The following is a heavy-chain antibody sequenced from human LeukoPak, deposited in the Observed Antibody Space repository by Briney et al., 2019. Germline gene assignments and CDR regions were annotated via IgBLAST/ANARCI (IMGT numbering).Heavy chain of an antibody. J-gene: IGHJ5*02. CDR1: GYTFTGYY. V-gene: IGHV1-2*06. CDR3: ARALYYYGSGSYFIDP. D-gene: IGHD3-10*01. Sequence: ASVKVSCKASGYTFTGYYMHWVRQAPGQGLEWMGRINPNSGGTNYAQKFQGRVTMTRDTSISTADMELSRLGSDDTAVYYCARALYYYGSGSYFIDPWGQGTLVTVSS. CDR2: INPNSGGT.